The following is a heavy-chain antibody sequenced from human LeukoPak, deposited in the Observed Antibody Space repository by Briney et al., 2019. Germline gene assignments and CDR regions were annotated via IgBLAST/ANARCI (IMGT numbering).Heavy chain of an antibody. D-gene: IGHD6-13*01. Sequence: GGSLRLSCSASGFTFSSYGMHWVRQAPGKGLEWMAAISYDGSNKYYADSVKGRFTISRDNSKNTLYLQMNSLRAEDTAVYYCAKGRGLYSSSWYTHWGQGTLVTVSS. CDR2: ISYDGSNK. CDR1: GFTFSSYG. CDR3: AKGRGLYSSSWYTH. V-gene: IGHV3-30*18. J-gene: IGHJ4*02.